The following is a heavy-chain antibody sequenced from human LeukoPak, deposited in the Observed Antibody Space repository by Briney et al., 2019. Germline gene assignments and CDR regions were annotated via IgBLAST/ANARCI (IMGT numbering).Heavy chain of an antibody. CDR2: INHSGST. V-gene: IGHV4-34*01. J-gene: IGHJ4*02. D-gene: IGHD2-2*01. CDR1: GGSFSGYY. CDR3: ARAPRRPWKYQLPDY. Sequence: SETLSLTCAVYGGSFSGYYWSWIRQPPGKGLEWIGEINHSGSTNYNPSLKSRVTISVDTSKNQFSLKLSSVTAADTAVYYCARAPRRPWKYQLPDYWDQGTLVTVSS.